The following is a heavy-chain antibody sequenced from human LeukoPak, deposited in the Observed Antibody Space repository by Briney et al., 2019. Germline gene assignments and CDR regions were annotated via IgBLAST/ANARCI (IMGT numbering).Heavy chain of an antibody. CDR1: GGSITNYY. D-gene: IGHD6-19*01. V-gene: IGHV4-59*01. Sequence: SETLSLTCTVSGGSITNYYWGWIRQPPGKGLEWIGYISYSGSTNYNPSLKSRVTILVDTSKNQFSLKLSSVTAADTAVYYCARGTLYRGWSYYLDFWGQGSQVTVSS. CDR2: ISYSGST. CDR3: ARGTLYRGWSYYLDF. J-gene: IGHJ4*02.